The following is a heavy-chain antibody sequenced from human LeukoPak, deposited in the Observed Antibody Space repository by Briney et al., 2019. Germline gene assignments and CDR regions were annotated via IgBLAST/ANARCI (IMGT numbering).Heavy chain of an antibody. V-gene: IGHV4-38-2*02. D-gene: IGHD3/OR15-3a*01. CDR2: ISHSGSI. CDR1: GYSISSGYY. J-gene: IGHJ4*02. Sequence: SETLSLTCTVSGYSISSGYYWGWVRQPPGKGLEWIGSISHSGSISYNPSLKSRVTISVDTSKNQFSLKLSSVTAADTAVYYCARDGTGSNLIDYWGQGTLVTVSS. CDR3: ARDGTGSNLIDY.